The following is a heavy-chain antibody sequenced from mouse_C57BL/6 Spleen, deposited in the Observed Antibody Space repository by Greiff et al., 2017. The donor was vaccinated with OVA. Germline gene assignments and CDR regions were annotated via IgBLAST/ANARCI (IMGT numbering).Heavy chain of an antibody. CDR3: ARGAYYFDF. CDR2: ISSGSSTI. CDR1: GFTFSDYG. Sequence: EVQLQQSGGGLVKPGGSLKLSCAASGFTFSDYGMHWVRQAPEKGLVWVAYISSGSSTIYYADTVKGRFTITRDNAKNTLFLQMTSLRTEDTAMYYCARGAYYFDFWGPGTTLTVSS. J-gene: IGHJ2*01. V-gene: IGHV5-17*01.